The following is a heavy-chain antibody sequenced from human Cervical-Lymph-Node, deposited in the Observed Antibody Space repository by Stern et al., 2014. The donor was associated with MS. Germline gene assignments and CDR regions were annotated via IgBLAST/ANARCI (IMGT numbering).Heavy chain of an antibody. CDR2: ISVYNGNT. Sequence: QVQLVQSGAEVKKPGASVKVSCKASDYSSTRHGFSWVRQAPGHGLEWLGWISVYNGNTNYAQKFQGRITMTTDRSTSTAYMELRSLRSDDTAVYYCAIGTSDDWYFDLWGRGTLGTVSP. J-gene: IGHJ2*01. V-gene: IGHV1-18*04. CDR3: AIGTSDDWYFDL. CDR1: DYSSTRHG. D-gene: IGHD3/OR15-3a*01.